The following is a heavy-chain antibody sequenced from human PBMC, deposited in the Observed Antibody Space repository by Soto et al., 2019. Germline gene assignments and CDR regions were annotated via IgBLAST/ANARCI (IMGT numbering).Heavy chain of an antibody. V-gene: IGHV3-7*01. CDR3: SPSLDF. CDR2: INQDGSEK. J-gene: IGHJ4*02. Sequence: GGSLRLSCAASGFTFSSYWMDWVRQAPGKGLEWVANINQDGSEKHYVDSVKGRFTISRDNAKNSLYLQMSSLTAEDSALYYCSPSLDFWGQGTRVRVSS. CDR1: GFTFSSYW.